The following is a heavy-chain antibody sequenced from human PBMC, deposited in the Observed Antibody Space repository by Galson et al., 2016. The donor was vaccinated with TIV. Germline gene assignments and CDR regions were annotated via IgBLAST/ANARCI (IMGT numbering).Heavy chain of an antibody. D-gene: IGHD6-13*01. J-gene: IGHJ3*02. CDR2: INHSGRT. V-gene: IGHV4-30-2*01. CDR3: ARFSSSWYDAFDI. CDR1: GGSISSDGFF. Sequence: TLSLTCTVSGGSISSDGFFWHWIRQLPGRGLEWIGHINHSGRTYYNPSLKSRVTISVDRSRNQFSLKLSSVTAADTAVYYCARFSSSWYDAFDIWGQGTMVTVSS.